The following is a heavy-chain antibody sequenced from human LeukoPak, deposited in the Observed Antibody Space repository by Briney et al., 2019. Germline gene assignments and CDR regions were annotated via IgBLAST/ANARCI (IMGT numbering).Heavy chain of an antibody. D-gene: IGHD3-22*01. CDR2: IYYSGST. Sequence: PSETLSLTCTVSGGSISSYYWSWIRQPPGKGLEWIGYIYYSGSTNYNPSLKSRVTISVDTSKNQFSLKLSSVTAADTAVYYCARRRYYYDSSDSFLDYWGQGTLVTVSS. CDR3: ARRRYYYDSSDSFLDY. CDR1: GGSISSYY. J-gene: IGHJ4*02. V-gene: IGHV4-59*12.